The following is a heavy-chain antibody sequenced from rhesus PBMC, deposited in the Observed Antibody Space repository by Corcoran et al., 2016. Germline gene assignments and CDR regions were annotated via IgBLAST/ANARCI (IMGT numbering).Heavy chain of an antibody. Sequence: QVQLQESGPGLVKPSETLSLTCAVPGGSVSSRYWWSWIRQPPGKGLEWIGYISGSSGSTYYNPSLKSRVTISTDTSKNQFSLKLSSVTAADTAVYYCASSVEFDYWGQGVLVTVSS. V-gene: IGHV4-65*01. D-gene: IGHD3-40*01. J-gene: IGHJ4*01. CDR3: ASSVEFDY. CDR1: GGSVSSRYW. CDR2: ISGSSGST.